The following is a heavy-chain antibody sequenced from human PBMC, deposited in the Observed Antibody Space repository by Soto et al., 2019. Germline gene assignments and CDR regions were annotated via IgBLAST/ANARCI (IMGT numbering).Heavy chain of an antibody. Sequence: QITLKESGPTLVKPTQTLTLTCTFSGFTLSTSGVGVGWIRQPPGKALEWLALIYWDDDKRYSPSLKSRLTITKDTSKNQVVLTMTNMDPVDTATYYCAHSPGNSYATSGFFDYWGQGTLVTVSS. D-gene: IGHD5-18*01. V-gene: IGHV2-5*02. J-gene: IGHJ4*02. CDR3: AHSPGNSYATSGFFDY. CDR1: GFTLSTSGVG. CDR2: IYWDDDK.